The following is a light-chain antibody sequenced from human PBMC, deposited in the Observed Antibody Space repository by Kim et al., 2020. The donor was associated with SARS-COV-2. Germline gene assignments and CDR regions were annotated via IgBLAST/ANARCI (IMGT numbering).Light chain of an antibody. CDR1: PSVGSN. J-gene: IGKJ4*01. Sequence: VSPGERATLSCRASPSVGSNLAWYQQKPGQAPRLLIYGASTRATGIPARFSGSGSGTEFTLTIRSLQSEDFAVYYCHQNNNWPLTFGGGTKVDIK. V-gene: IGKV3-15*01. CDR3: HQNNNWPLT. CDR2: GAS.